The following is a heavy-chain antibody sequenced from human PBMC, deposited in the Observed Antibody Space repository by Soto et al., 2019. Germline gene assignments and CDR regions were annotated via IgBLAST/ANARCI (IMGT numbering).Heavy chain of an antibody. CDR1: GGSFSGYY. D-gene: IGHD3-3*01. CDR3: ARGLPATIFGVVFNWFDP. J-gene: IGHJ5*02. CDR2: INHSGST. V-gene: IGHV4-34*01. Sequence: SETLSLTCAVYGGSFSGYYWSWIRQPPGKGLEWIGEINHSGSTNYNPSLKSRVTISVDTSKNQFSLKLSSVTAADTAVYYCARGLPATIFGVVFNWFDPWGQGTLVTVSS.